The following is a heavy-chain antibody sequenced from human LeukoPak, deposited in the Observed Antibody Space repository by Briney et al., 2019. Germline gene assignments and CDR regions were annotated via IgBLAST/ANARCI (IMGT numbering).Heavy chain of an antibody. Sequence: SVKVSCKASGGTFSSYAISWVRQAPGQGLEWMGGIIPIFGTANYAQKFQGRVTITTDESTSTAYMELSSLRSEDTAVYYCARGGSRCSGGSCYSSSYYYYMDVWGKGTRSPSP. V-gene: IGHV1-69*05. CDR3: ARGGSRCSGGSCYSSSYYYYMDV. J-gene: IGHJ6*03. D-gene: IGHD2-15*01. CDR1: GGTFSSYA. CDR2: IIPIFGTA.